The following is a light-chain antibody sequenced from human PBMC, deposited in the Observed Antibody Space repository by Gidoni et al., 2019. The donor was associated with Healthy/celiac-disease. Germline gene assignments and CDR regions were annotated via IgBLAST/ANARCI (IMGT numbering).Light chain of an antibody. CDR1: SSNIGNNY. CDR3: GTWDSSSVV. V-gene: IGLV1-51*01. J-gene: IGLJ2*01. Sequence: QSVSTPLHHVSAAPGQKITITGSGSSSNIGNNYVSWYQQLPGTAPKLLIYDNNKRPSGIPDRFSGSKSGTSATLGITGLQTGDEADYYCGTWDSSSVVFGGGTKLTVL. CDR2: DNN.